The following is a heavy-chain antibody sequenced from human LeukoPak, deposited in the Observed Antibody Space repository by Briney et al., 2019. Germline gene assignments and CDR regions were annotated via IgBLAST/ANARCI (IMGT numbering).Heavy chain of an antibody. CDR1: GYTFTSYY. D-gene: IGHD4-11*01. Sequence: ASVKVSCKASGYTFTSYYIHWVRQAPGQGLEWMGIINPSGGSANYAQKFQGRVTMTRDTSTSTVYMELSSLRSEDSAVYYCARWTTTYLDYWGQGTLVTVSS. CDR2: INPSGGSA. CDR3: ARWTTTYLDY. V-gene: IGHV1-46*01. J-gene: IGHJ4*02.